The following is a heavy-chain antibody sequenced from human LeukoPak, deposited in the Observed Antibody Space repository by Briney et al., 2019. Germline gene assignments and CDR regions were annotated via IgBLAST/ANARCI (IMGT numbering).Heavy chain of an antibody. Sequence: GGSLRLSCAASGFTFNKYAMSWVRQAPGKGLEWVSAITSGGGDTYHADSVKGRFTISRDNSKNTLYLQMNSLRVKDSAVYHCAKGSQSSRPYYLDFWGQGTLVTVSS. J-gene: IGHJ4*02. CDR1: GFTFNKYA. CDR3: AKGSQSSRPYYLDF. V-gene: IGHV3-23*01. CDR2: ITSGGGDT. D-gene: IGHD3-10*01.